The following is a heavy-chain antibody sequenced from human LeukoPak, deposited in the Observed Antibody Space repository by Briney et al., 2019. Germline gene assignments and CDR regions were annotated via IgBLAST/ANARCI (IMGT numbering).Heavy chain of an antibody. CDR3: ARGLRWDLTISGTSTFDY. Sequence: SETLSLTCTVSGVSIRSSSFYWGWIRQPPGKGLEWIGSIYYSGSTYYRPSLKSRVTMSVDTFKNQFSLRLSSVTAADTAVYYCARGLRWDLTISGTSTFDYWGQGSLVTVSS. V-gene: IGHV4-39*01. J-gene: IGHJ4*02. CDR2: IYYSGST. CDR1: GVSIRSSSFY. D-gene: IGHD1-26*01.